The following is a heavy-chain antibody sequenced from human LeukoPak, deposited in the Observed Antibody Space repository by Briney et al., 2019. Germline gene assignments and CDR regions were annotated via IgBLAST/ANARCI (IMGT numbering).Heavy chain of an antibody. Sequence: GGSLRLLCAASGFTFSSYSMLCVRHAPGKGLEWVSSISSSSRYIYYADSERGSFTIYRDNAKNSLYLQMNSLRAEDTAVYYCARGGGVVPAAIAYNWFDPWGQGTLVTVSS. CDR1: GFTFSSYS. CDR3: ARGGGVVPAAIAYNWFDP. V-gene: IGHV3-21*01. J-gene: IGHJ5*02. CDR2: ISSSSRYI. D-gene: IGHD2-2*02.